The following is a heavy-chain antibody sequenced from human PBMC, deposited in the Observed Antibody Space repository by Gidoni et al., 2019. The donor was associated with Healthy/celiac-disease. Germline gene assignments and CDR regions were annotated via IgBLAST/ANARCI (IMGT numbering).Heavy chain of an antibody. J-gene: IGHJ6*03. CDR3: AKDSYSSSLAATYYYYYYMDV. CDR1: GFTFSSYA. D-gene: IGHD6-13*01. V-gene: IGHV3-23*01. Sequence: EVQLLESGGGLVQPGGSLRLSCAASGFTFSSYAMSWVRQAPGKGLEWVSAISGSGGSTYYAYSVKGRFTISRDNSKNTLYLQMNSLRAEDTAVYYCAKDSYSSSLAATYYYYYYMDVWGKGTTVTVSS. CDR2: ISGSGGST.